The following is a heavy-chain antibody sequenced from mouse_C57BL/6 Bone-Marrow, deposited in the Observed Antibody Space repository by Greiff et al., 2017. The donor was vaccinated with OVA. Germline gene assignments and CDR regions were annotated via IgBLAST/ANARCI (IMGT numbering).Heavy chain of an antibody. D-gene: IGHD1-1*01. CDR3: ARSNYDGRPWLAD. J-gene: IGHJ3*01. V-gene: IGHV5-17*01. CDR2: ISSGSSTI. CDR1: GFTFSDYG. Sequence: EVMLVESGGGLVKPGGSLKLSCAASGFTFSDYGMHWVRQAPEKGLEWVAYISSGSSTIYYADTVKGRFTISRDNAKNTLFLKKTSLRYEDTAMYYGARSNYDGRPWLADWGQGTLVTVSA.